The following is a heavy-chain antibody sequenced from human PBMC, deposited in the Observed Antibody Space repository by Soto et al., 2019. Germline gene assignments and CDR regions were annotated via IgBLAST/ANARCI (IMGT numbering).Heavy chain of an antibody. CDR2: IRSSSSYM. CDR3: ASFVFGAGRPFDY. V-gene: IGHV3-21*06. D-gene: IGHD6-6*01. Sequence: GGSLRLSCAASGFTFSSYSMNWVRQAPGKGLEWVSSIRSSSSYMYYADSVKGRFTISRDNAKNSLYLQMNSLRAEDTAVYYCASFVFGAGRPFDYWGQGSLVIGSS. CDR1: GFTFSSYS. J-gene: IGHJ4*02.